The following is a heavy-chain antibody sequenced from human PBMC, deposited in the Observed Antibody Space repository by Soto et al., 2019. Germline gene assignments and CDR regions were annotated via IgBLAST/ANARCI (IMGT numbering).Heavy chain of an antibody. CDR2: ISGSGQST. Sequence: EVQLLESGGGLVQPGGSLRLSCAASGFTFSTYAMSWVRQAPGKGLEWVSVISGSGQSTYYADSLNGRFTISRDNYKNTRYLPVDSLRVEGTAVYHCVKGGWLCEWGQGTLVTVSS. J-gene: IGHJ4*02. CDR3: VKGGWLCE. CDR1: GFTFSTYA. V-gene: IGHV3-23*01. D-gene: IGHD5-12*01.